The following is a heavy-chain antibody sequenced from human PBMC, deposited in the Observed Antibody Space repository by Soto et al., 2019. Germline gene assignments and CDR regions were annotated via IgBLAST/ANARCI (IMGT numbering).Heavy chain of an antibody. CDR2: INHSGST. V-gene: IGHV4-34*01. J-gene: IGHJ5*02. D-gene: IGHD3-3*01. CDR1: GGSFSGYY. CDR3: ARGSRPPYYDFWSGTNWFDP. Sequence: SETLSLTCAVYGGSFSGYYWSWIRQPRGKGLEWIGEINHSGSTNYNPSLKSRVTISVDTSKNQFSLKLSSVTAADTAVYYCARGSRPPYYDFWSGTNWFDPWGQGTLVTVSS.